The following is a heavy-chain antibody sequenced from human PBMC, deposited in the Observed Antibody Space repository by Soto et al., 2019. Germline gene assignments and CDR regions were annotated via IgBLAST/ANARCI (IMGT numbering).Heavy chain of an antibody. J-gene: IGHJ4*02. CDR2: IIPIFGTA. Sequence: GASVKVSCKASGGTFSSYAISWVRQAPGQGLEWMGGIIPIFGTANYAQKFQGRVTITADESTSTAYMELSSLRSEDTAVYYCAARAVDTAMVTTGGVDYFDYWGQGTLVTVSS. CDR3: AARAVDTAMVTTGGVDYFDY. CDR1: GGTFSSYA. D-gene: IGHD5-18*01. V-gene: IGHV1-69*13.